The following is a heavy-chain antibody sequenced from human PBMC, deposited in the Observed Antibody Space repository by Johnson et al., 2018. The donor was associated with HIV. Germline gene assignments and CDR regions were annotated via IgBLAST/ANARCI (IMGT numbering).Heavy chain of an antibody. Sequence: VQLVESGGGLVQPGGSLRLSCAASGFTVSSNYMSWVRQAPGKGLEWVSGISWNSGSIGYADSVKGRFTISRDNSKNSLYLQMNSLRAEDTALYYCASSLHYYDSSGYRGAMWG. CDR1: GFTVSSNY. J-gene: IGHJ1*01. CDR2: ISWNSGSI. V-gene: IGHV3-9*01. D-gene: IGHD3-22*01. CDR3: ASSLHYYDSSGYRGAM.